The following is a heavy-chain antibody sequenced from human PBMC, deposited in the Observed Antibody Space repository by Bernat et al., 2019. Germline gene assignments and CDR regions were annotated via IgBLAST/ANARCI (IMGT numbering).Heavy chain of an antibody. V-gene: IGHV4-31*03. Sequence: QVQLQESGPGLVKPSQTLSLTCTVSGGSISSGGYYWSWIRQHPGKGLEWIGYIYYSGSTYYNPSFKSRVTISVDTSKNQFSLKLSSVTAADTAVYYCARVGYSGYDYRFDYWGQGTLVTVSS. CDR1: GGSISSGGYY. D-gene: IGHD5-12*01. CDR2: IYYSGST. J-gene: IGHJ4*02. CDR3: ARVGYSGYDYRFDY.